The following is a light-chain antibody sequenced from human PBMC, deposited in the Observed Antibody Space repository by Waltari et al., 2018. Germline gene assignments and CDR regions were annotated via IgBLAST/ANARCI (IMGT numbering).Light chain of an antibody. V-gene: IGKV1-33*01. Sequence: DIQMTQSPSYRSASVGDRVTISCQASQDIAYFLNWSQQKPGKAPKLLVYDASNLEAGVPSRFSGSGSGTDFTFTIDSLQSEDTATYYRQQCENLPLTFGRGTKVEIK. CDR1: QDIAYF. CDR3: QQCENLPLT. CDR2: DAS. J-gene: IGKJ4*01.